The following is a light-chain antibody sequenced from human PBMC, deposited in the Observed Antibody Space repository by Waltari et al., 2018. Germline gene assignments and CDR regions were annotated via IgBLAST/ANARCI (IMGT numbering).Light chain of an antibody. V-gene: IGKV3-15*01. J-gene: IGKJ2*01. CDR2: GAS. Sequence: EIVLTQSPGTLSLSPGERATLSCRASQSVGGSYIAWYQQKPGQAPRLLLYGASSRPTGIPARFSGSGSGTEFTLTINSLQSEDFAVYHCHQYNEWPYTFAEGTKLEL. CDR1: QSVGGSY. CDR3: HQYNEWPYT.